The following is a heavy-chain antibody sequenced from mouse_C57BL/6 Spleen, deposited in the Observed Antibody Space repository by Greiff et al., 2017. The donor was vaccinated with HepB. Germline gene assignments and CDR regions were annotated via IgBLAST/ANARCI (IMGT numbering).Heavy chain of an antibody. D-gene: IGHD2-4*01. V-gene: IGHV14-3*01. CDR3: GDYDYDGSAWFAY. CDR1: GFNIKNTY. J-gene: IGHJ3*01. Sequence: VQLQQSVAELVRPGASVKLSCTASGFNIKNTYMHWVKQRPEQGLEWIGRIDPANGNTKYAPKFQGKATITADTSSNTAYLQLSSLTSEDTAIYNCGDYDYDGSAWFAYWGQGTLVTVSA. CDR2: IDPANGNT.